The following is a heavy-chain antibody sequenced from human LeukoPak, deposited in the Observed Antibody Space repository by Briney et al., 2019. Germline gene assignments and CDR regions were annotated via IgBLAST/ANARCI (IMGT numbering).Heavy chain of an antibody. D-gene: IGHD3-10*01. CDR1: GYTFTGYY. J-gene: IGHJ4*02. Sequence: GASVKVSCKASGYTFTGYYMHWVRQAPGQGLEWMGWINPNSGGTNYAQKFQGWVTMTRETSISTAYMELSRLRSDDTAVYYCAREVGLDRWFGELYSYWGQGTLVTVSS. V-gene: IGHV1-2*04. CDR2: INPNSGGT. CDR3: AREVGLDRWFGELYSY.